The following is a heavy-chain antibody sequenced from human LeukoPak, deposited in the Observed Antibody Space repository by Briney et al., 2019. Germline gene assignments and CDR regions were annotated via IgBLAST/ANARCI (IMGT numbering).Heavy chain of an antibody. CDR1: GFTFSSYA. V-gene: IGHV3-23*01. CDR2: ISGSGGST. Sequence: GGSLRLSCAASGFTFSSYAMSWVRQAPGKGLEWVSAISGSGGSTYYADSVKGRFTISRDNSKNTLYLQTNSLRAEDTAVYYCAKGDQLGSLDSYGYDYWGQGTLVTVSS. D-gene: IGHD5-18*01. CDR3: AKGDQLGSLDSYGYDY. J-gene: IGHJ4*02.